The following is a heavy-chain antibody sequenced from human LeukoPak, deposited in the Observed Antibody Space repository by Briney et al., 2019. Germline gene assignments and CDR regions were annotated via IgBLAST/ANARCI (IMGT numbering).Heavy chain of an antibody. D-gene: IGHD3-10*01. J-gene: IGHJ4*02. CDR3: AARGQGSSLSYFVY. CDR1: GGSISSYY. V-gene: IGHV4-59*01. CDR2: ISYSGST. Sequence: PSKTLSLTCTVSGGSISSYYWSWIRQPPGKGLEWIGYISYSGSTNYNPSLKTRVTISVDTSKNQFSLKLRSVTAADTAVYYCAARGQGSSLSYFVYWGQGTLVTVSS.